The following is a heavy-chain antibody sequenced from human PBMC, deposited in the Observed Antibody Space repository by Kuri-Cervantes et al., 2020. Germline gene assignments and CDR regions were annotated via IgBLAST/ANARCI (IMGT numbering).Heavy chain of an antibody. CDR2: INHSGSN. Sequence: SEPLSLTCAVFGGSFSGYYWSWIRQPPGKGLEWIGEINHSGSNNYNPSLKSRVTISVDTSKNQFSLKLSSVTAADTAVYYCARGWDIVVVPAHPYYGMDVWGQGTTVTVSS. CDR3: ARGWDIVVVPAHPYYGMDV. D-gene: IGHD2-2*01. CDR1: GGSFSGYY. J-gene: IGHJ6*02. V-gene: IGHV4-34*01.